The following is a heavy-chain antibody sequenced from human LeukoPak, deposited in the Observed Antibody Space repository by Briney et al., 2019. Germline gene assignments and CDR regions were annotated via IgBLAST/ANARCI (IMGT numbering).Heavy chain of an antibody. D-gene: IGHD3-22*01. Sequence: SETLSLTCTVSGGSISSYYWSWIRQPPGKGLEWIGYIYYSGSTNYNPSLKSRVTISVDTSKNQFSLKLSSVTAADTAVYYCARHGYYDSSGYYQFDYWGQGTLVTVPS. V-gene: IGHV4-59*08. CDR2: IYYSGST. J-gene: IGHJ4*02. CDR3: ARHGYYDSSGYYQFDY. CDR1: GGSISSYY.